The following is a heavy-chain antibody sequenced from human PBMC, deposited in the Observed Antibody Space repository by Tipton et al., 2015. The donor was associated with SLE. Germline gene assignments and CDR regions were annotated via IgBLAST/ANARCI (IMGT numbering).Heavy chain of an antibody. J-gene: IGHJ4*02. CDR2: IGRGGSPT. D-gene: IGHD3-10*01. V-gene: IGHV3-48*03. CDR3: ARDGYYGWGGLDY. Sequence: GSLRLSCTASGFTFSSYQMNWVRQVPGKGLEWISYIGRGGSPTHYADSVKGRFTISRDNAKNSLYLQIDSLRGEDTAMYYCARDGYYGWGGLDYWGQGTPVTVSS. CDR1: GFTFSSYQ.